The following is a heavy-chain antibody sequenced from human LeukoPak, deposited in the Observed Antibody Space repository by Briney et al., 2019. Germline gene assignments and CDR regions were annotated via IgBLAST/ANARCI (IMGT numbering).Heavy chain of an antibody. CDR3: AKDDRWLQFCC. Sequence: PGGSLRLSCAASGFTFSSYAMSWVRQAPGKGLEWVSAISANVDSTYYADSVRGRFTISRDNSRNTLYLQMNSLRAEDTAVYYCAKDDRWLQFCCWGQGTLVTVSA. CDR1: GFTFSSYA. J-gene: IGHJ4*02. CDR2: ISANVDST. V-gene: IGHV3-23*01. D-gene: IGHD5-24*01.